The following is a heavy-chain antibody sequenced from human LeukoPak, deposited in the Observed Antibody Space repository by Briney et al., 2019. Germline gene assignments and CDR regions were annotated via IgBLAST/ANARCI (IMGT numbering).Heavy chain of an antibody. Sequence: ASVKVSCKASGYTFTGYYTHWVRQAPGQGLEWMGRINPNSGGTNYAQKFQGRVTMTRDTSISTAYMELSRLRSDDTAVYYCARDRRAAAGLNWFDPWGQGTLVTVSS. J-gene: IGHJ5*02. V-gene: IGHV1-2*06. CDR2: INPNSGGT. CDR1: GYTFTGYY. D-gene: IGHD6-13*01. CDR3: ARDRRAAAGLNWFDP.